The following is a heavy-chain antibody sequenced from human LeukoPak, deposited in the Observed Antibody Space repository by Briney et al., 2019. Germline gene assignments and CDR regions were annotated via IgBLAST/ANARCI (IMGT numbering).Heavy chain of an antibody. J-gene: IGHJ4*02. Sequence: SVKVSCKASGGTFSSYAISWVRQAPGQGLEWMGRIIPILGIANYAQKFQGRVTITADKSTSTAYMELSSLRSEDTAVYYCARPMNDCSSTSCTNGGFDYWGQGTLVTVSS. D-gene: IGHD2-2*01. CDR3: ARPMNDCSSTSCTNGGFDY. CDR1: GGTFSSYA. V-gene: IGHV1-69*04. CDR2: IIPILGIA.